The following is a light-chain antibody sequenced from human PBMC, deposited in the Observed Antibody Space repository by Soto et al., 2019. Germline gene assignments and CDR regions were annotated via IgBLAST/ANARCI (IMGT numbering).Light chain of an antibody. Sequence: EIVMTQSPATLSVSPGERATLSSRASQNIRSNLAWYQQIPGQAPRLLIHGASTRATGIPARFSGSGSGTEFTLTISGLQSEDYAIYYCQQYNNWPPWTFGQGTKVEI. CDR3: QQYNNWPPWT. J-gene: IGKJ1*01. CDR1: QNIRSN. CDR2: GAS. V-gene: IGKV3-15*01.